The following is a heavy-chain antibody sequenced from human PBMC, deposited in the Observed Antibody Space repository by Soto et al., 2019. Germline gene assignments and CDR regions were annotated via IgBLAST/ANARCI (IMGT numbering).Heavy chain of an antibody. Sequence: SETLSLTCTVSGGSISSYYWSWIRQPPGKGLEWIGYIYYSGSTNYNPSLKSRVTISVDTSKNQFSLKLSSVTAADTAVYYCVRQWPYGGNSDISHDYHGMDVWGQGTTVTVSS. CDR3: VRQWPYGGNSDISHDYHGMDV. CDR2: IYYSGST. CDR1: GGSISSYY. J-gene: IGHJ6*02. D-gene: IGHD2-21*02. V-gene: IGHV4-59*08.